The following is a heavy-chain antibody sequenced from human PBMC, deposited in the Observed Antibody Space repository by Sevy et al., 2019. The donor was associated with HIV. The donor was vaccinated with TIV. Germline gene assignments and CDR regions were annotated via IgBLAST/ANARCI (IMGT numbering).Heavy chain of an antibody. CDR3: ATGRDYGSGSYDY. CDR2: ILYEGINK. J-gene: IGHJ4*02. Sequence: GGSLRLSCAASGFTFSNYAMSWVRQAPGKGLEWVAVILYEGINKDYGDSVRGRFTISRDNSKNTLYLQMNSLRVDDTAVYYCATGRDYGSGSYDYWGPGTLVTVSS. CDR1: GFTFSNYA. D-gene: IGHD3-10*01. V-gene: IGHV3-33*08.